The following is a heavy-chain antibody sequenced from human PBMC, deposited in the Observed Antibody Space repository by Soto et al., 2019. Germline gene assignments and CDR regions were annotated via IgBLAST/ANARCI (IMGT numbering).Heavy chain of an antibody. J-gene: IGHJ3*01. V-gene: IGHV1-24*01. Sequence: GASVQVSCKVSGYTLTELSMYCVRQAPGKGLEWMGGFDPEDGETIYAQKFQGRVTMTEDTSTDTAYMELSSLRSEDTAVYDCAPDRGNSISSWVQGTRVTASS. CDR2: FDPEDGET. CDR1: GYTLTELS. D-gene: IGHD3-22*01. CDR3: APDRGNSISS.